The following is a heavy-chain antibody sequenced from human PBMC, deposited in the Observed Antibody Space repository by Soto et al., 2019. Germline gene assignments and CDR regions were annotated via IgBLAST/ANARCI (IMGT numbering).Heavy chain of an antibody. CDR3: ARVGLLWFGRSLSIVDV. J-gene: IGHJ6*02. V-gene: IGHV4-34*01. D-gene: IGHD3-10*01. CDR2: INHSGST. Sequence: QVQLQQWGAGLLKPSETLSLTCAVYGGSFSGYYWSWIRQPPGKGLEWIGEINHSGSTNYNPSLKSRVTISVDTSKNQFSLKLSSVTAADTAVYYCARVGLLWFGRSLSIVDVWGQGTTVTVSS. CDR1: GGSFSGYY.